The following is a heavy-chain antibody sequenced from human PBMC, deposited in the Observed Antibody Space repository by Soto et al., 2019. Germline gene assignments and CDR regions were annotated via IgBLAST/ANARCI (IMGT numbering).Heavy chain of an antibody. J-gene: IGHJ4*02. V-gene: IGHV4-59*13. D-gene: IGHD6-13*01. CDR1: GGSISSYY. CDR2: IYYSVST. CDR3: ARDGYSSSWYDY. Sequence: PSETLSLTCTVSGGSISSYYWCWIRQPPGQGLERIGYIYYSVSTNYNPSLKSRVTISVDTSKNQFSLKLSSVTAADAAVYYCARDGYSSSWYDYWGQGTLVTVS.